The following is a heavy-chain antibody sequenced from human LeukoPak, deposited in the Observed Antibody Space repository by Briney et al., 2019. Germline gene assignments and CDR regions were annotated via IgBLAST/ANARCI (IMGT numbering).Heavy chain of an antibody. CDR3: ARDMRYSYASFDY. V-gene: IGHV3-11*01. J-gene: IGHJ4*02. CDR2: ISSSGSTI. D-gene: IGHD5-18*01. CDR1: GFTFSDYY. Sequence: GGSLRLSCAASGFTFSDYYMSWIRQAPGKGLEWVSYISSSGSTIYYADSVKGRFTISRDNAKNSLYLQMNSLRAEDTAVYYCARDMRYSYASFDYWGQGTLVTVSS.